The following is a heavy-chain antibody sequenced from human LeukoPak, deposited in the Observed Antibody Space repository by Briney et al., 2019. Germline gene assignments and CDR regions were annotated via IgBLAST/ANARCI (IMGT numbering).Heavy chain of an antibody. CDR1: GFTFSDYY. CDR3: ARVYQWLVMAYFDY. D-gene: IGHD6-19*01. J-gene: IGHJ4*02. Sequence: GGSLRLSCAASGFTFSDYYMSWIRQAPGKGLEWVSYISSSGSTIYYADSVKGRFTISRDNAKNSLYLQMNSLRAEDTAVYYCARVYQWLVMAYFDYWGQGTLVTVSS. CDR2: ISSSGSTI. V-gene: IGHV3-11*01.